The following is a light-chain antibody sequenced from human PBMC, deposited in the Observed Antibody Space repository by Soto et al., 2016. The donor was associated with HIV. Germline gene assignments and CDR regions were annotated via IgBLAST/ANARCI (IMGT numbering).Light chain of an antibody. V-gene: IGKV1-17*01. CDR3: LQHNSYPRT. CDR1: QGIGND. CDR2: DAF. Sequence: IQMTQSPSSLSASVGDRVTITCRASQGIGNDLGWYQQKPGKAPKRLMYDAFSLQSGVPSRFSGSGSGTEFTLTISSLQPEDFATYYCLQHNSYPRTFGQGTRVDIK. J-gene: IGKJ1*01.